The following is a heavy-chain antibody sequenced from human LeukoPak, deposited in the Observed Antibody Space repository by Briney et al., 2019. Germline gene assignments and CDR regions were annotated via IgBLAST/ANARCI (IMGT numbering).Heavy chain of an antibody. Sequence: SETLSLTCTVSGGSISSYYWSWIRQPPGKGLEWIGYIYYSGSTNYNPSLKSRVTISVDTSKNQFSLKLSSVTAADTAVYYCARSLSDQLLHNWFDPWGQGTLVTVSS. V-gene: IGHV4-59*01. CDR1: GGSISSYY. CDR3: ARSLSDQLLHNWFDP. CDR2: IYYSGST. D-gene: IGHD2-15*01. J-gene: IGHJ5*02.